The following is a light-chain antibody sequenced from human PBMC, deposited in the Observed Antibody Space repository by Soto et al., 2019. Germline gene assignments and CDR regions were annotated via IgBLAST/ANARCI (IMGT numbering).Light chain of an antibody. CDR1: SSNIGAGYD. CDR2: GNS. V-gene: IGLV1-40*01. J-gene: IGLJ2*01. Sequence: QSALTQPPSVSGAPGQRVTISCTGSSSNIGAGYDVHWYQQLPGTAPKLLIYGNSNRPSGVPDRFSGSKSGTSASLAITGLGAEDEADNYCKSDDCRLGDYGVFAAGTKLT. CDR3: KSDDCRLGDYGV.